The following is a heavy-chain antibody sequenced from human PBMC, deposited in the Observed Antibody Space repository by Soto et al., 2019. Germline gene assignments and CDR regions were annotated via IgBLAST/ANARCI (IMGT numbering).Heavy chain of an antibody. J-gene: IGHJ4*02. Sequence: QVQLVQSGAEVQKPGTSVKVSCKASGYTFSDYYLHWVRQAPGQGLEWMGWISPKSGGTHFAPKFEGRGHLTTATSSRTAFMEVSRLSSDDSAGYYCARGPRTQLWFPSAYWGQGTLVTVSS. D-gene: IGHD5-18*01. CDR1: GYTFSDYY. CDR2: ISPKSGGT. V-gene: IGHV1-2*02. CDR3: ARGPRTQLWFPSAY.